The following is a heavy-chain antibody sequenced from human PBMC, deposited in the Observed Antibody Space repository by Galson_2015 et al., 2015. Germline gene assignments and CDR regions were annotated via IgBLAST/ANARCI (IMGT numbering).Heavy chain of an antibody. J-gene: IGHJ4*02. CDR1: GFTFSNYG. CDR3: ARASCSGCSCYSAFDC. Sequence: SLRLSCAASGFTFSNYGMYWVRQAPGKGLEWVPYISSGSSAIHYADSVKGRFTISRDNGKNSLYLQMNSLRDEDTAVYYCARASCSGCSCYSAFDCWGQGTLVTVSS. D-gene: IGHD2-15*01. V-gene: IGHV3-48*02. CDR2: ISSGSSAI.